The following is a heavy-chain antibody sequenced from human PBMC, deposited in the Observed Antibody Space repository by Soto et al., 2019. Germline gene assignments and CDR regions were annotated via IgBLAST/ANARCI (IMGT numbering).Heavy chain of an antibody. Sequence: QVQLQESGPGLVKPSQTLSLTCTVSGGSISSGGYYWSWIRQHPGKGLEWIGYIYYSGSTYYNPSLKRRVTISVDTSKNQFSLKLSSVTAADTAVYYCARGGVLRYFDWLFPPFDYWGQGTLVTVSS. V-gene: IGHV4-31*03. CDR3: ARGGVLRYFDWLFPPFDY. CDR2: IYYSGST. J-gene: IGHJ4*02. D-gene: IGHD3-9*01. CDR1: GGSISSGGYY.